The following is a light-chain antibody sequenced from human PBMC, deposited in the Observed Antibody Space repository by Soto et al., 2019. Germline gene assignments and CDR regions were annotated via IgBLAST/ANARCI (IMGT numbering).Light chain of an antibody. CDR1: QSVSSH. J-gene: IGKJ4*01. Sequence: EIVMTQSRATLSVSPGERATLSCRASQSVSSHLAWYQQKPGQVPRLLIYGASTRATGIPARFSGSGSETEVARSIIALQSDDFAVPYCQQSNDWPPRLTLGGGTKADIK. CDR2: GAS. CDR3: QQSNDWPPRLT. V-gene: IGKV3-15*01.